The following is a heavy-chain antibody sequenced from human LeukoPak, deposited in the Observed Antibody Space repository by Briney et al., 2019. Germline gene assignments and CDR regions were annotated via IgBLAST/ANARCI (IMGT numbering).Heavy chain of an antibody. CDR3: ARDNIVVVPAAMVHYYYVMDV. D-gene: IGHD2-2*01. J-gene: IGHJ6*02. CDR1: GFTFSSYA. V-gene: IGHV3-64*04. CDR2: ISSNGGST. Sequence: GGSLRLSCSASGFTFSSYAMHWVRQAPGKGLEYVSAISSNGGSTYYADSVKGRFTISRGNSKNTLYPQMNSLRAEDTAVYYCARDNIVVVPAAMVHYYYVMDVWGQGTTVTVSS.